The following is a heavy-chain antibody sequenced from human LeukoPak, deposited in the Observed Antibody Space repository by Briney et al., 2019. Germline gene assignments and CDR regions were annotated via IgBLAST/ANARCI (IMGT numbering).Heavy chain of an antibody. CDR3: AKGSKAVLFTRDHYMDV. Sequence: GGSLRRSCAASGFTFSSYWMHWVHHVPGKGLMWVSRIKTDGSSTSYADSVRGRFTISRDNSKNTLYLQMNSLRAEDTAVYFCAKGSKAVLFTRDHYMDVWGKGTTVTISS. V-gene: IGHV3-74*01. J-gene: IGHJ6*03. D-gene: IGHD6-19*01. CDR1: GFTFSSYW. CDR2: IKTDGSST.